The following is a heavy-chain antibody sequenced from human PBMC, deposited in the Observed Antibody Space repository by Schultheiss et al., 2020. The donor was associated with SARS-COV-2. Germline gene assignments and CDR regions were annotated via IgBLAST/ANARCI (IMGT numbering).Heavy chain of an antibody. D-gene: IGHD1-26*01. CDR3: AKGAVGATAY. V-gene: IGHV3-30*12. CDR2: ISYDGSNK. CDR1: GFTFSSYG. J-gene: IGHJ4*02. Sequence: GESLKISCAASGFTFSSYGMHWVRQAPGKGLEWVALISYDGSNKYYADSVKGRFTISRDNSKNTLYLQMNSLRAEDTAVYYCAKGAVGATAYWGQGTLVTVSS.